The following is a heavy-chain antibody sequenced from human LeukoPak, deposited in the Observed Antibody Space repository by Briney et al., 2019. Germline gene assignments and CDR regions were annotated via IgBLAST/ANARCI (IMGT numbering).Heavy chain of an antibody. CDR1: GYTFTGYY. J-gene: IGHJ4*02. D-gene: IGHD3-3*01. CDR2: INPNSGGT. V-gene: IGHV1-2*02. Sequence: ASVKVSCKASGYTFTGYYMHWVRQAPGQGLEWMGWINPNSGGTNYAQKFQGRVTMTRDTSISTAYMELSRLRSDDTAVYYCARGDFWSGYYYYFDYWGQGTLVTVSS. CDR3: ARGDFWSGYYYYFDY.